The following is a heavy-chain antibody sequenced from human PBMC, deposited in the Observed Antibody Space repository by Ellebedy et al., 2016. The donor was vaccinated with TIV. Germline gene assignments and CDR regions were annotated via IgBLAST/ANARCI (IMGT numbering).Heavy chain of an antibody. D-gene: IGHD2-8*01. CDR1: GFTFSNAW. CDR2: IKSKTDGGTT. V-gene: IGHV3-15*01. CDR3: TASHSAMADY. J-gene: IGHJ4*02. Sequence: GGSLRLXXAASGFTFSNAWMSWVRQAPGKGLEWVGRIKSKTDGGTTDYAAPVKGRFTISRDDSKNILYLQMSSLKIEDTAVYHCTASHSAMADYWGPGTLVTVSS.